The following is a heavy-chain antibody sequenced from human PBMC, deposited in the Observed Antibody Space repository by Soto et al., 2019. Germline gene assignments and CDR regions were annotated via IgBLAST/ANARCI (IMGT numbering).Heavy chain of an antibody. CDR2: ISGSGGST. J-gene: IGHJ6*02. CDR3: AKDRGLLWFGDFNYYYGMDV. Sequence: XGCLRFPWSASGSSFSSYPISWVLQAPGNGLEWVSAISGSGGSTYYADSVKGRFTISRDNSKNTLYLQMNSLRAEDTAVYYCAKDRGLLWFGDFNYYYGMDVWGQGTTVTVSS. CDR1: GSSFSSYP. V-gene: IGHV3-23*01. D-gene: IGHD3-10*01.